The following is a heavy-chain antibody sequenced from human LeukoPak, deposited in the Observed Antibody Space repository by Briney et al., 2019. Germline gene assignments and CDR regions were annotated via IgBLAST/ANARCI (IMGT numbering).Heavy chain of an antibody. J-gene: IGHJ4*01. CDR1: GGSVSRSFYS. CDR3: ASATTYSIDD. Sequence: PSETLSLTCNVSGGSVSRSFYSWGWIRQPPGKGLEWIGSMYYSGSAHYNLSLKSRVTMSVDTSKNQFSLKLSSVTAADTAIYFCASATTYSIDDWGQGTLVTVSS. V-gene: IGHV4-39*01. CDR2: MYYSGSA. D-gene: IGHD5-12*01.